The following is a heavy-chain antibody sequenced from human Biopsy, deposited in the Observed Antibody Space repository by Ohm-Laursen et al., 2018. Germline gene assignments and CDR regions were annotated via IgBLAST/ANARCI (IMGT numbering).Heavy chain of an antibody. CDR3: ARDRGYYSDRTVPGYFDL. CDR1: GDSISSYY. D-gene: IGHD3-22*01. V-gene: IGHV4-59*01. J-gene: IGHJ2*01. Sequence: GTLSLTCTVSGDSISSYYWSWIRQPPGKGLQWIGYVYYTGSTDYNLSLQSRVTISVDTSKNHFSLRLRSVTPVDTAIYYCARDRGYYSDRTVPGYFDLWGRGTLVTVSS. CDR2: VYYTGST.